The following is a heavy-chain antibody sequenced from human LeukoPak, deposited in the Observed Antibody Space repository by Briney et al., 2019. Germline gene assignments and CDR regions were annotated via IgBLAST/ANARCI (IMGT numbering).Heavy chain of an antibody. CDR1: GFTFSNYV. CDR2: ISGSGGNT. V-gene: IGHV3-23*01. J-gene: IGHJ4*02. Sequence: PGGSLRLSCAASGFTFSNYVMSWVRQAPGKGLGWVSSISGSGGNTYYADSVKGRFIISRDNSKNTLYLQMNSLRAEDTALYYCAEEVGNTYPTFDHWGQGTLVTVSS. CDR3: AEEVGNTYPTFDH. D-gene: IGHD1-26*01.